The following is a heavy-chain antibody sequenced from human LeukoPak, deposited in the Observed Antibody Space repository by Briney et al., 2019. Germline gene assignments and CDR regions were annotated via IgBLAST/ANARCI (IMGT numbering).Heavy chain of an antibody. V-gene: IGHV3-11*01. D-gene: IGHD6-19*01. CDR3: SRVQWLSGSGYLDY. J-gene: IGHJ4*02. Sequence: GGSLRLSCAASGFTFTDYYMSWVRQAPGKGLEWVSMIGGTGDTKHYADSVKGRFTISRDNSKNTLYLQMDRLRGEDTAIYYCSRVQWLSGSGYLDYWGQGTLVTVSS. CDR2: IGGTGDTK. CDR1: GFTFTDYY.